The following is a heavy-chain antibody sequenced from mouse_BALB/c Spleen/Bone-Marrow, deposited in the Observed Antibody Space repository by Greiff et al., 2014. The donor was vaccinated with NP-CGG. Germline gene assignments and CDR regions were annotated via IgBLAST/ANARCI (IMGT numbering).Heavy chain of an antibody. D-gene: IGHD2-14*01. CDR1: DYTFTSYW. J-gene: IGHJ3*01. CDR2: IYPRTANT. Sequence: VQREQSGAELAKPGASVKMSCKASDYTFTSYWIHWVKQRPGQGLEWIGYIYPRTANTEYSQKFKDKATFTAEKSSNTAYMQLSSLASEDSAGDYCARYRDAYWGQGTLVTVSA. V-gene: IGHV1-7*01. CDR3: ARYRDAY.